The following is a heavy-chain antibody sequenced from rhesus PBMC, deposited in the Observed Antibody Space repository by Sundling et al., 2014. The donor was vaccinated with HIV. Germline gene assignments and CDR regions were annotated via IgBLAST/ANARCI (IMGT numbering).Heavy chain of an antibody. CDR1: GGSFSDYY. V-gene: IGHV4-165*01. D-gene: IGHD1-1*01. J-gene: IGHJ4*01. Sequence: QVQLQESGPGLVKPSETLSLTCAVSGGSFSDYYWTWIRQPPGKGLEFIGYISGSSGSTNYNPSVRSRVTISKDTSKNQFSLKLTSVTAADTAVYYCARDRLAAGTDYWGQGVLVTVSS. CDR3: ARDRLAAGTDY. CDR2: ISGSSGST.